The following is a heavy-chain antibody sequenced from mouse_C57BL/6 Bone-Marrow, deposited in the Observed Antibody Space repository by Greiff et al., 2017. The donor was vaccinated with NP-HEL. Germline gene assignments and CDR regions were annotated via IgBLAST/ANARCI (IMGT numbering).Heavy chain of an antibody. CDR1: GFTFSSYA. J-gene: IGHJ4*01. CDR3: TRGYGNYYAMDY. V-gene: IGHV5-9-1*02. Sequence: DVMLVESGEGLVKPGGSLKLSCAASGFTFSSYAMSWVRQTPEKRLEWVAYISSGGDYIYYADTVKGRFTISRDNARNTLYLQMSSLKSEDTAMYYCTRGYGNYYAMDYWGQGTSVTVSS. D-gene: IGHD2-1*01. CDR2: ISSGGDYI.